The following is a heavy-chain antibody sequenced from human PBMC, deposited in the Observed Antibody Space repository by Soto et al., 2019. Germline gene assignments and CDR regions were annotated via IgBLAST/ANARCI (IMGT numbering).Heavy chain of an antibody. CDR2: ISFDGNYK. V-gene: IGHV3-30*18. Sequence: QVQLVESGGGVVQPGSSLRLSCVASGFMFSDYGMHWVRQTPGRGLEWVAVISFDGNYKYYAKSVKGRLTFSRDNSKNTLSLQMNSLRVEDTAVYYCAKGVEANWRFYYGMDVWGQGTTVTVSS. D-gene: IGHD1-20*01. CDR3: AKGVEANWRFYYGMDV. CDR1: GFMFSDYG. J-gene: IGHJ6*02.